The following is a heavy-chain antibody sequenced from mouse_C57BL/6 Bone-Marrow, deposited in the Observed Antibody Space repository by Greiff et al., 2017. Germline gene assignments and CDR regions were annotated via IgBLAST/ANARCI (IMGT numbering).Heavy chain of an antibody. V-gene: IGHV1-69*01. J-gene: IGHJ4*01. CDR3: AREHHIAMDY. Sequence: QVQLQQPGAELVMPGASVKLSCKASGYAFTSYWMHWVKQRPGQGLEWIGEIDPSDSYTNYNQNFKGKSTLTVDKSSSTAYMQLSSLTSEDSAVYYCAREHHIAMDYWGQGTSVTVSS. CDR2: IDPSDSYT. CDR1: GYAFTSYW.